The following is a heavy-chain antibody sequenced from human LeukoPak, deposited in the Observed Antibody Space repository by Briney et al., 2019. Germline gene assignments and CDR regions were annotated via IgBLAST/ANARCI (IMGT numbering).Heavy chain of an antibody. J-gene: IGHJ3*02. V-gene: IGHV3-11*01. Sequence: PGGSLRLSCAASGFTFSDYYMSWIRQAPGKGLEWVSYISSSGSTIYYADSVKGRFTISRDNSKNTLYLQMNSLRAEDTAVYYCAKDLTPRWSTSKIPKDAFDIWGQGTMVTVSS. D-gene: IGHD2-2*02. CDR3: AKDLTPRWSTSKIPKDAFDI. CDR1: GFTFSDYY. CDR2: ISSSGSTI.